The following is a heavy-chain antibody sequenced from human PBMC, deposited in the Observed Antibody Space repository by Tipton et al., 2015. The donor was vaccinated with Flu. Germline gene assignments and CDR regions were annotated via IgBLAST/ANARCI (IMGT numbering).Heavy chain of an antibody. J-gene: IGHJ4*02. V-gene: IGHV1-18*03. CDR3: ARELGPDYGDLNFVY. CDR1: GYTFTSYG. Sequence: QLVQSGAEVKKPGASVKVSCKASGYTFTSYGISWVRQAPGQGLEWMGWISAYNGNTNYAQKLQGRVTMTTDTSTSTAYMELRSLRSADMALYYCARELGPDYGDLNFVYWGQGPLVTVSS. D-gene: IGHD4-17*01. CDR2: ISAYNGNT.